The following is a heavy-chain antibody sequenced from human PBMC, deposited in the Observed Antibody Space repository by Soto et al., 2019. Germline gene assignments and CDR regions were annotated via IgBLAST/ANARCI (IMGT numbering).Heavy chain of an antibody. D-gene: IGHD3-10*01. Sequence: PSETLSLTCTVSGGSISSGGYYWSWIRQHPGKGLEWIGYIYYSGSTYYNPSLKSRVTISVDTSKNQFSLKLSFVTAADTAVYYCARGTVYYYGSGSYPNWFDPWGQGTLVTVSS. CDR2: IYYSGST. V-gene: IGHV4-31*03. CDR3: ARGTVYYYGSGSYPNWFDP. J-gene: IGHJ5*02. CDR1: GGSISSGGYY.